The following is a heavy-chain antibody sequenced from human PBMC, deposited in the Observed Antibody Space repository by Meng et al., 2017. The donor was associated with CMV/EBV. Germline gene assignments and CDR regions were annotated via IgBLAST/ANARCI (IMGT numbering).Heavy chain of an antibody. Sequence: LSLTCAASGFTFSSYAMHWVRQAPGKGLEWGAVISYDGSNKYYADSVKGRFTISRDNSKNTLYLQMNSLKAEDTAVYYCARDYYGGNSDDAFDIWGQGTMVTVSS. CDR2: ISYDGSNK. J-gene: IGHJ3*02. CDR1: GFTFSSYA. D-gene: IGHD4-23*01. CDR3: ARDYYGGNSDDAFDI. V-gene: IGHV3-30-3*01.